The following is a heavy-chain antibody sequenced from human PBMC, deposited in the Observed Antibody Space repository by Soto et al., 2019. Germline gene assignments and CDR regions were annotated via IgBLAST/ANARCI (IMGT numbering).Heavy chain of an antibody. Sequence: GGSLRLSCAASGFTFSSYSMNWVRQAPGKGLEWVSYISSSSSTIYYADSVKGRFTISRDNAKNSLYLQMNSLRAEDTAVYYCAREYCSSTSCLNWLAPWGQGTLVTVSS. J-gene: IGHJ5*02. CDR3: AREYCSSTSCLNWLAP. CDR2: ISSSSSTI. V-gene: IGHV3-48*01. D-gene: IGHD2-2*01. CDR1: GFTFSSYS.